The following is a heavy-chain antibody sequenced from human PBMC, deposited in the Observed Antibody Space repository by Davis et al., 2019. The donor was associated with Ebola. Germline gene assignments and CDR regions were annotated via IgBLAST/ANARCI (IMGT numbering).Heavy chain of an antibody. CDR1: GFTFSSYG. CDR2: IRYDGSNK. J-gene: IGHJ6*02. V-gene: IGHV3-30*02. CDR3: AKDGDYDFWSGYPQGMDV. D-gene: IGHD3-3*01. Sequence: GESLKISCAASGFTFSSYGMHWVRQAPGKGLEWVAFIRYDGSNKYYADSVKGRFTISRDKSKNSLYLQMNSLRAEDTAVYYCAKDGDYDFWSGYPQGMDVWGQGTTVTVSS.